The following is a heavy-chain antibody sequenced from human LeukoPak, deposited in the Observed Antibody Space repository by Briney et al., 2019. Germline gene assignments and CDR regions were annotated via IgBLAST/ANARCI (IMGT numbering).Heavy chain of an antibody. CDR1: GFTVSSNY. Sequence: GGSLRLSCAASGFTVSSNYMSWVRQAPGKGLEWVSVIYSGGSTYYADSVKGRFTISRDNSKNTLYLQMNSLRAEDTAVYYCAGDRGVGATAGFNWFDPWGQGTLVTVSS. D-gene: IGHD1-26*01. CDR2: IYSGGST. J-gene: IGHJ5*02. CDR3: AGDRGVGATAGFNWFDP. V-gene: IGHV3-66*02.